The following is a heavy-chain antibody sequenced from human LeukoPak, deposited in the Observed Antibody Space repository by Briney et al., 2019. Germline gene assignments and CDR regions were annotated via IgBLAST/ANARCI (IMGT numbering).Heavy chain of an antibody. V-gene: IGHV3-21*01. Sequence: GGSLRLSCAASGFTFSSYSMNWVRQAPGKGLEWVSSISSSSSYIYYADSVKGRFTISRDNAKNSLNLQMNSLRAEDTAVYYCARDITMVRGVPFDPWGQGTLVTVSS. CDR3: ARDITMVRGVPFDP. CDR1: GFTFSSYS. J-gene: IGHJ5*02. CDR2: ISSSSSYI. D-gene: IGHD3-10*01.